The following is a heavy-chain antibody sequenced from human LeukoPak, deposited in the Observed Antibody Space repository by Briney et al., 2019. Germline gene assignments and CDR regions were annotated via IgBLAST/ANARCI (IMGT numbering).Heavy chain of an antibody. CDR1: GFTLSNNA. V-gene: IGHV3-23*01. D-gene: IGHD3-3*01. CDR3: AKDLCTTNLWRAFDY. J-gene: IGHJ4*02. CDR2: VSGGGDST. Sequence: GGSLRLSCVPCGFTLSNNAVGGAPPAPGKGREWVSDVSGGGDSTYYTDSVKGRFTISRDNSKNTLYLQMNSLRAEDTAVYYCAKDLCTTNLWRAFDYWGQGTLVTVSS.